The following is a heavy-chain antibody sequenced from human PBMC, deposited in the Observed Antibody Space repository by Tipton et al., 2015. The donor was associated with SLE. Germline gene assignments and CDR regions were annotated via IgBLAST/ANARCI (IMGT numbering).Heavy chain of an antibody. J-gene: IGHJ4*02. CDR3: AKDLQGSVDTDMVGFAR. Sequence: SLRLSCAASGFTLGDYGMHWVRQTPGKGLEWVSGIDWNSGTIVYADSVKGRFTISRDNAKNSLYLQMNGLRAEDTALYYCAKDLQGSVDTDMVGFARWGQGTLVPVSS. D-gene: IGHD5-18*01. CDR2: IDWNSGTI. V-gene: IGHV3-9*01. CDR1: GFTLGDYG.